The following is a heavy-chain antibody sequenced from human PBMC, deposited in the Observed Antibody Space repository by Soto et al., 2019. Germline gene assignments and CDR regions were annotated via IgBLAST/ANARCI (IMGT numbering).Heavy chain of an antibody. CDR1: GFTVSSNY. J-gene: IGHJ3*02. Sequence: AGGSLRLSCAASGFTVSSNYMSWVRQAPGKGLEWVSVIYSGGSTYYADSVKGRFTISRDNSKNTLYLQMNSLRAEDTAVYYCARTYCSGGSCYSNDAFDIWGQGTMVTVSS. V-gene: IGHV3-66*01. CDR2: IYSGGST. D-gene: IGHD2-15*01. CDR3: ARTYCSGGSCYSNDAFDI.